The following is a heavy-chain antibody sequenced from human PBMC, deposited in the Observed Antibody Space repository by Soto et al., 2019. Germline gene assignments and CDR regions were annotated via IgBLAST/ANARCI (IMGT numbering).Heavy chain of an antibody. J-gene: IGHJ4*02. D-gene: IGHD2-15*01. CDR3: ARGPGGGFVDY. CDR2: IYSSGST. Sequence: EVPLVESGGGLVQPGGSLRLSCAASGFTVSSNYMSWVRQAPGKGLEWVSVIYSSGSTYYADSVKGRFTISRHNSKNTLYLQMNSLRAEDTAVYYCARGPGGGFVDYWGQGTLVTVSS. V-gene: IGHV3-53*04. CDR1: GFTVSSNY.